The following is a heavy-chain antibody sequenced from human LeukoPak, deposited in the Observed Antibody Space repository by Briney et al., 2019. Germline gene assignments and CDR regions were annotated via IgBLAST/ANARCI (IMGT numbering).Heavy chain of an antibody. D-gene: IGHD3-10*01. J-gene: IGHJ3*02. Sequence: SETLSLTCTVSGGSLSSYYWSRIRQPPGKGLEWIGYIHYSGSSNYNPSLKSRVTMSVDTSKNQFSLQLSSVTAADTAVYYCARDYGSGSYGDTGSPAFDIWGQGTMVTVSS. CDR1: GGSLSSYY. CDR2: IHYSGSS. V-gene: IGHV4-59*01. CDR3: ARDYGSGSYGDTGSPAFDI.